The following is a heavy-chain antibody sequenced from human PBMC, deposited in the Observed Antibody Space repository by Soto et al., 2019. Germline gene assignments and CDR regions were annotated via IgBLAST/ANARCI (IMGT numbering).Heavy chain of an antibody. Sequence: EVELVESGGGLVKPGGSLRLSCAASGFTFSSYSMNWVRQAPGKGLEWVSSISSSSSYIYYADSVKGRFTISRDNAKNTLNLQMKNLRAGDTGVSYRARIQFGYDDFDIWGQGTMVTISS. CDR2: ISSSSSYI. CDR1: GFTFSSYS. D-gene: IGHD3-10*01. CDR3: ARIQFGYDDFDI. J-gene: IGHJ3*02. V-gene: IGHV3-21*03.